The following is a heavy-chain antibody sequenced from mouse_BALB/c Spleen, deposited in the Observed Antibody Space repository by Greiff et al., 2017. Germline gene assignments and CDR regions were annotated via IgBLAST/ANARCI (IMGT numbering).Heavy chain of an antibody. D-gene: IGHD4-1*01. CDR2: IWAGGST. CDR1: GFSLTSYG. J-gene: IGHJ3*01. Sequence: QVQLQQSGPGLVAPSQSLSITCTVSGFSLTSYGVHWVRQPPGKGLEWLGVIWAGGSTNYNSALMSRLSISKDNSKSQVFLKMNSLQTDDTAMYYCARGTGTRKTWFAYWGQGTLVTVSA. CDR3: ARGTGTRKTWFAY. V-gene: IGHV2-9*02.